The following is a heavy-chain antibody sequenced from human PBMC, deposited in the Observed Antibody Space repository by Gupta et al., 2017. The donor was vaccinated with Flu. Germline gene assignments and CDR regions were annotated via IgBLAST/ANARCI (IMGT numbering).Heavy chain of an antibody. J-gene: IGHJ4*02. Sequence: EMQLVESGGGLVQPGGSLRLSCAASGFTFSSSYLQWVRQAPGKGLVWVSRINPDGSSTTYAESVKGRFTISRDNAKNTLYLQMNSLGDDDTAGYYCATVTSGCWCEGTLVTVSS. V-gene: IGHV3-74*03. CDR1: GFTFSSSY. D-gene: IGHD4-17*01. CDR3: ATVTSGC. CDR2: INPDGSST.